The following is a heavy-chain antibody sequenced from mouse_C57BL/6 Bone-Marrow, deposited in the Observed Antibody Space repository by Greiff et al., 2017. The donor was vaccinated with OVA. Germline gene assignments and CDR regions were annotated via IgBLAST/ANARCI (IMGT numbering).Heavy chain of an antibody. V-gene: IGHV1-76*01. D-gene: IGHD1-1*01. J-gene: IGHJ1*03. CDR1: GYTFTDYY. CDR3: ARVVYYYGSSPLLDFDV. Sequence: QVQLQQSGAELVRPGASVKLSCKASGYTFTDYYINWVKQRPGQGLEWIARIYPGSGNTYYNEKFKGKATLTAEKSSSTAYMQLSSLTSEDSAVYFCARVVYYYGSSPLLDFDVWGTGTTVTVSS. CDR2: IYPGSGNT.